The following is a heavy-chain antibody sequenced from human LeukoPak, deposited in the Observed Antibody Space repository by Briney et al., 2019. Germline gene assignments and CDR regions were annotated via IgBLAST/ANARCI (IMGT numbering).Heavy chain of an antibody. Sequence: GGSLRLSCAASGFTFSSYEMNWVRQAPGKGLEWVSYISSSGSTIYYADSVKGRFTISRDNAKNSLYLQMNSLRAEDTAVYYCARRHDSGGTFDYWGQGTLVTVSS. CDR1: GFTFSSYE. J-gene: IGHJ4*02. D-gene: IGHD3-22*01. CDR2: ISSSGSTI. V-gene: IGHV3-48*03. CDR3: ARRHDSGGTFDY.